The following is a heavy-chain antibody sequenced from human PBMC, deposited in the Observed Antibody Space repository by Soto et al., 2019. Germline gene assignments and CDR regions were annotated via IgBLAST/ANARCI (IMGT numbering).Heavy chain of an antibody. D-gene: IGHD1-1*01. V-gene: IGHV3-53*01. CDR1: GLTVSNNY. CDR2: IYSGGST. CDR3: ARAFNWNDAYFDY. J-gene: IGHJ4*02. Sequence: EVQLVESGGGLIQPGGSLRLSCAASGLTVSNNYISWVRQAPGKGLEWVSIIYSGGSTYYADSVTVRFTISRDNSKNTLYLQMDSMRAEDTAVYYCARAFNWNDAYFDYWGQGTLVTVSS.